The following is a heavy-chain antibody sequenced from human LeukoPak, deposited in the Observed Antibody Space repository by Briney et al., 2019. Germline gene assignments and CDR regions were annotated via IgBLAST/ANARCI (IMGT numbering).Heavy chain of an antibody. CDR2: IYYSGST. J-gene: IGHJ4*02. Sequence: SETLSLTCTVPGGSISSSSYYWGWIRQPPGKGLEWIGSIYYSGSTYYNPSLKSRVTISVDTSKNQFSLKLSSVTAADTAVYYCATGGYCSGGSCYPNFDYWGQGTLVTVSS. D-gene: IGHD2-15*01. CDR1: GGSISSSSYY. CDR3: ATGGYCSGGSCYPNFDY. V-gene: IGHV4-39*01.